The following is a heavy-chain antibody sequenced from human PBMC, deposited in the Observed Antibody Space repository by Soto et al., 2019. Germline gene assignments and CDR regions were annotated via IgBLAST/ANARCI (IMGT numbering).Heavy chain of an antibody. Sequence: QITLKESGPTLVKPTQTLTLTCTFSGFSLSTSGVGVGWIRQPPVKALEWLALIYWNDDKRYSPSLKSRLTITKDPSKNQVVLTMTNTDPVDTATYYCAHSLRDGYNYWFDPGGQGTLVTVSS. V-gene: IGHV2-5*01. CDR2: IYWNDDK. J-gene: IGHJ5*02. D-gene: IGHD5-12*01. CDR1: GFSLSTSGVG. CDR3: AHSLRDGYNYWFDP.